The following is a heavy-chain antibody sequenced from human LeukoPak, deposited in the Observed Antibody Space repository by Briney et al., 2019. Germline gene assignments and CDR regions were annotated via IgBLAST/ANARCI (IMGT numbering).Heavy chain of an antibody. CDR3: ANRRPMVRGVTRLFDY. Sequence: SETLSLTCTVSGGSISSSSYYWGWIRQPPGKGLEWIGSIYYSGSTYYNPSLKSRVTISVDTSKNQFSLKLSSVTAADTAVYYCANRRPMVRGVTRLFDYWGQGTLVTVSS. CDR2: IYYSGST. CDR1: GGSISSSSYY. D-gene: IGHD3-10*01. J-gene: IGHJ4*02. V-gene: IGHV4-39*07.